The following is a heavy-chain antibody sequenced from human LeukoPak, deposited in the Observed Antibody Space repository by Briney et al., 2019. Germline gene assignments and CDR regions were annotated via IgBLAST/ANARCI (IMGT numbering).Heavy chain of an antibody. D-gene: IGHD2-8*01. CDR1: GGSISSYY. CDR3: ASSPYLVFEENWFDP. CDR2: IYTSGST. V-gene: IGHV4-4*07. Sequence: SETLSLTCTVSGGSISSYYWSWIRQPAGKGLEWIGRIYTSGSTNYNPSLKSRVTMSVDTSKNQFSLKLSSVTAADTAVYYCASSPYLVFEENWFDPWGQGTLVTVSS. J-gene: IGHJ5*02.